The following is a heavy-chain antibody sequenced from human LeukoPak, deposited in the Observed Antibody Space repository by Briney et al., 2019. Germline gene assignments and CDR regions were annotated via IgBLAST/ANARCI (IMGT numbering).Heavy chain of an antibody. CDR3: ARGLTSGSYYGSVY. V-gene: IGHV1-2*02. CDR1: GYTFTGYY. D-gene: IGHD1-26*01. Sequence: ASVKVSCKASGYTFTGYYMHWVRQAPGQGLEWMGWINPNSGSTNYAQKFQGRVTMTRDTSISTAYMELSRLRSDDTAVYYCARGLTSGSYYGSVYWGQGTLVTVSS. J-gene: IGHJ4*02. CDR2: INPNSGST.